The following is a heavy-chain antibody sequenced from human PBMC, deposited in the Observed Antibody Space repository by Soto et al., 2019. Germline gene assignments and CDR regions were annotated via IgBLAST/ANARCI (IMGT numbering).Heavy chain of an antibody. J-gene: IGHJ5*02. CDR3: TIPRGPMIRP. Sequence: GGSLRLSSTASGFTFSYAWITWLRQAPGKGLEWVGRIKSKTDGGTTDYAAPVKGRFTISRDDSKNTMYLQMNSLKTEDTAVYYCTIPRGPMIRPWGQGTLVTVSS. CDR1: GFTFSYAW. D-gene: IGHD3-22*01. CDR2: IKSKTDGGTT. V-gene: IGHV3-15*01.